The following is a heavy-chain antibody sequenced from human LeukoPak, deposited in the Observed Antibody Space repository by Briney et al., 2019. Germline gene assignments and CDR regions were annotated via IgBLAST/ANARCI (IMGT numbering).Heavy chain of an antibody. V-gene: IGHV1-8*01. J-gene: IGHJ1*01. CDR3: ARPIAAAAGRKKDPNYFQH. CDR1: GYTFTSYD. Sequence: ASVTASCKASGYTFTSYDINWVRQAPGQGLEWMRWMNPNSGNTGYAQKFQGRVTMTRNTSISTAYMELSSLRSEDTAVYYCARPIAAAAGRKKDPNYFQHWGQGTLVTVSS. CDR2: MNPNSGNT. D-gene: IGHD6-13*01.